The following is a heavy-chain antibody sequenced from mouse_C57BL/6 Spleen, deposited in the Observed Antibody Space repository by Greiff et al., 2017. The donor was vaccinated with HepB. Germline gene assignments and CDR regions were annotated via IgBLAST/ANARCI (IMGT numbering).Heavy chain of an antibody. D-gene: IGHD1-1*02. V-gene: IGHV1-69*01. Sequence: QVQLQQPGAELVMPGASVKLSCKASGYTFTSYWMHWVKQRPGQGLEWIGEIDPSDSYTNYNQKFKGKSTLTVDKSSSTAYMQLSSLTSEDSAVYYCARYGGGTPPYYYAMDYWGQGTSVTVSS. CDR2: IDPSDSYT. J-gene: IGHJ4*01. CDR3: ARYGGGTPPYYYAMDY. CDR1: GYTFTSYW.